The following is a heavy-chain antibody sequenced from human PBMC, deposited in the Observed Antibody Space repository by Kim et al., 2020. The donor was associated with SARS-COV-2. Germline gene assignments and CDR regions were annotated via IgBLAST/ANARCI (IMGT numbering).Heavy chain of an antibody. CDR1: GGSISNYY. Sequence: SETLSLTCTVSGGSISNYYWSWIRQSPGKGLEWIGYIYYSGSTNYNPSLRSRVTISVDTSKNQFSLKLSSVTAADTAVYYCARGLGTDFCTGWVDP. V-gene: IGHV4-59*12. J-gene: IGHJ5*02. D-gene: IGHD2-21*02. CDR2: IYYSGST. CDR3: ARGLGTDFCTGWVDP.